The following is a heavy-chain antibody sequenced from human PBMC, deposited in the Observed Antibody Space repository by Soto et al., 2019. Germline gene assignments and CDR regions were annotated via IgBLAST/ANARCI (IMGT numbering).Heavy chain of an antibody. J-gene: IGHJ3*02. D-gene: IGHD3-3*01. CDR3: ARADHYDFWSGYYDAESVPHDPFDI. CDR2: INPNSGNT. Sequence: ASVKGSCKASGYTFSSYDINWWRQSTGQGLEWMGWINPNSGNTGYSQKFQGRVTMTRNTSISTDYMELSSLRSEDMAVYYCARADHYDFWSGYYDAESVPHDPFDIWGQGTMVTVSS. V-gene: IGHV1-8*01. CDR1: GYTFSSYD.